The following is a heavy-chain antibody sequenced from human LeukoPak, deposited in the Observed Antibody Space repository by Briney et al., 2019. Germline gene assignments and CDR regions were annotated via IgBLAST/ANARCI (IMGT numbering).Heavy chain of an antibody. V-gene: IGHV3-21*01. Sequence: GGSLRLSCAASGFTFSSYSMNWVRQAPGKGLEWVSSISSSSSYIYYADSVKGRFTISRDNAKNSLYLQMNSLRAEDTAVYYCARRTSLRYFDWLSKAPLDYWGQGTLVTVSS. J-gene: IGHJ4*02. CDR1: GFTFSSYS. D-gene: IGHD3-9*01. CDR2: ISSSSSYI. CDR3: ARRTSLRYFDWLSKAPLDY.